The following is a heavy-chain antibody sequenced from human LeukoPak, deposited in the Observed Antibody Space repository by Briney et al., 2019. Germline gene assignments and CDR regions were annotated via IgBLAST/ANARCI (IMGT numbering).Heavy chain of an antibody. CDR2: ISFDGDNK. Sequence: QPGGSLRLSCAASGFTFRSYGMHWVRQAPGKGLEWVAVISFDGDNKYHADSVKGRFIISRDNSKNTVYLQMNSLRPEDTAVYYCLVNGDYQYLFDYWGQGTLVTVSS. D-gene: IGHD4-17*01. CDR1: GFTFRSYG. J-gene: IGHJ4*02. V-gene: IGHV3-30*03. CDR3: LVNGDYQYLFDY.